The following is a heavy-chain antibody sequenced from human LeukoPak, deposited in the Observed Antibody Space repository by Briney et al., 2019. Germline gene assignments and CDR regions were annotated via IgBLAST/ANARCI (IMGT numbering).Heavy chain of an antibody. Sequence: EASVKVSCKASGYTFTSYGISWVRQAPGQGLEWMGWISAYNGNTNYAQKLQGRVTMTTDTSTSTAYMELRSLRSDDTAVYYCARAWFGELSRYYYYYGMDVWGQGTTVTVSS. D-gene: IGHD3-10*01. V-gene: IGHV1-18*01. J-gene: IGHJ6*02. CDR3: ARAWFGELSRYYYYYGMDV. CDR2: ISAYNGNT. CDR1: GYTFTSYG.